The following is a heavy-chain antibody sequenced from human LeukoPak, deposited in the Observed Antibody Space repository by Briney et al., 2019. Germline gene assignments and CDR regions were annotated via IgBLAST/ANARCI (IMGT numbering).Heavy chain of an antibody. CDR3: ARDMGVPAASYFFDY. D-gene: IGHD2-2*01. V-gene: IGHV1-18*01. CDR1: GYTFTDFA. CDR2: ISVYNGHT. J-gene: IGHJ4*02. Sequence: GASVKVSCKASGYTFTDFAMSWVRQAPGQGLEWMGKISVYNGHTNSVQKFQGRVTMTRDTSTSTAYMELMSLRSDDTAVFYCARDMGVPAASYFFDYWGQGTLVTVSS.